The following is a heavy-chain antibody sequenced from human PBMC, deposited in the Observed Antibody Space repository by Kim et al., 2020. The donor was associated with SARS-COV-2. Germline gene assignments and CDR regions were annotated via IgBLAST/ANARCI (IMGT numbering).Heavy chain of an antibody. J-gene: IGHJ4*02. CDR2: LFTDGTT. V-gene: IGHV3-53*01. CDR1: GFSVSSFY. Sequence: GGSLRLSCSASGFSVSSFYMSWVRQAPGKGLEWVSLLFTDGTTAFADSVKGRFTPSRDTSKNTVFLHLTSLLVDDTAVYFCARTRTLGYSYGQGFDYWGQGTQVSVSS. CDR3: ARTRTLGYSYGQGFDY. D-gene: IGHD5-18*01.